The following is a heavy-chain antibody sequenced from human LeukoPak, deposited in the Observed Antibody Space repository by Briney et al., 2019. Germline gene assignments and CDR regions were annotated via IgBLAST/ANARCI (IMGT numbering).Heavy chain of an antibody. Sequence: GESLRLSCAASGFTFSTYSMNWVRQAPGKGLEWVSYISSSSSTIYYADSVKGRFTISRDNAKNSLYLQMNSLRAEDTAVYYCAGGRIAAHLDYWGQGTLVTVSS. D-gene: IGHD6-6*01. CDR1: GFTFSTYS. CDR3: AGGRIAAHLDY. J-gene: IGHJ4*02. V-gene: IGHV3-48*04. CDR2: ISSSSSTI.